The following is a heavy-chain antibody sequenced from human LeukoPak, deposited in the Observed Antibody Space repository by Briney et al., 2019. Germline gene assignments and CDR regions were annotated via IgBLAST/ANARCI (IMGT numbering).Heavy chain of an antibody. CDR3: ARDLGIAARPDKTFDY. CDR2: IWYDGSNK. CDR1: GFTFSSYG. Sequence: PGRSLRLSCAASGFTFSSYGMHWVRQAPGKGLEWVAIIWYDGSNKYYADSVKGRFTISRDNSKNTLYLQMNSLRAEDTAVYYCARDLGIAARPDKTFDYWGQGTLVTVSS. J-gene: IGHJ4*02. V-gene: IGHV3-33*01. D-gene: IGHD6-6*01.